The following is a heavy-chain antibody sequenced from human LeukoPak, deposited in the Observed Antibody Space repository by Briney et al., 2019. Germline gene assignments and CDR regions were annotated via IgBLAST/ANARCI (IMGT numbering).Heavy chain of an antibody. Sequence: GESLKISCKGSEYSFTNHWIAWVRQMPGKGLEWMGIIYPGDSDARYSPSFQGQVTISADKSISTAYLQWSSLKASDTAMYYCARQGGSYYDYWGQGTLVTVSS. V-gene: IGHV5-51*01. CDR3: ARQGGSYYDY. CDR1: EYSFTNHW. J-gene: IGHJ4*02. CDR2: IYPGDSDA. D-gene: IGHD1-26*01.